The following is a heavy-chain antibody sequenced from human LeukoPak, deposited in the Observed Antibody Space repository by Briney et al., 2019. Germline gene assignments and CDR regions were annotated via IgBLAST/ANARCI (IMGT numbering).Heavy chain of an antibody. V-gene: IGHV3-23*01. CDR3: AKRGVVIRVILVGFHKEAYYFDS. D-gene: IGHD3-22*01. CDR2: ISASGGGT. Sequence: GGSLRLSCAVSGITLSNYGMSWVRQAPGEGLEWVAGISASGGGTNYADSVKGRFSISRDNPKNTLYLQMNSLRAEDTAVYFCAKRGVVIRVILVGFHKEAYYFDSWGQGALVTVSS. CDR1: GITLSNYG. J-gene: IGHJ4*02.